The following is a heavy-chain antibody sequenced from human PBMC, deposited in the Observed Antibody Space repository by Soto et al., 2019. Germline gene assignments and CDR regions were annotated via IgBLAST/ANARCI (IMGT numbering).Heavy chain of an antibody. CDR2: IKSKTDGGTT. J-gene: IGHJ6*02. CDR3: TTRAYYDFLSGYPTDYYGMDV. CDR1: GFTFSNAW. D-gene: IGHD3-3*01. V-gene: IGHV3-15*07. Sequence: EVQLVESGGGLVKPGGSLRLSCAASGFTFSNAWMNWVRQAPGKGLEWVGRIKSKTDGGTTDYAAPVKGRFTISRDDSKNTLYLQMNSLKTEDTAVYYCTTRAYYDFLSGYPTDYYGMDVWGQGTTVTVSS.